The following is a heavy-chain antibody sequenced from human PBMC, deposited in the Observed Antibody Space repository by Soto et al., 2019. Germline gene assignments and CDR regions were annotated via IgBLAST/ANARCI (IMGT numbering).Heavy chain of an antibody. CDR1: CFMFSTTD. D-gene: IGHD3-10*01. CDR3: VKNSGWFNS. V-gene: IGHV3-23*01. Sequence: PGGSLCLSRAASCFMFSTTDLSWVRQAPGKGLEWVTTIEGSGTITYYADAVRGRLNISRDNSKNTVYLQMYSLTADDTAVYYCVKNSGWFNSWGQGT. CDR2: IEGSGTIT. J-gene: IGHJ5*01.